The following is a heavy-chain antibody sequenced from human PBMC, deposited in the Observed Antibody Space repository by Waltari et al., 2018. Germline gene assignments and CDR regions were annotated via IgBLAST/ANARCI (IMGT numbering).Heavy chain of an antibody. CDR1: GYSISSGTD. J-gene: IGHJ6*03. CDR3: ARVGYSNYYYYYYMDV. D-gene: IGHD6-13*01. CDR2: IYHSGST. Sequence: QVQLQESGPGLVKPAETRSPTCTVSGYSISSGTDWCWIRQPPGKGLEWIGRIYHSGSTYYNPSLKSRVTISVDTSKNQFSLKLSSVTAADTAVYYCARVGYSNYYYYYYMDVWGKGTTVTISS. V-gene: IGHV4-38-2*02.